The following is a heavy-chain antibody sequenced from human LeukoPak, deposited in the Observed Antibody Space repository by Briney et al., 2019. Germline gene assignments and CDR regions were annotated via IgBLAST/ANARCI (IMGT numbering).Heavy chain of an antibody. J-gene: IGHJ6*04. CDR3: ARGRDYDILTGRHYYGMDV. CDR2: SGST. V-gene: IGHV4-34*01. Sequence: SGSTNYNPSLKSRVTISVDTSKNQFSLKLSSVTAADTAVYYCARGRDYDILTGRHYYGMDVWGKGSTVTVSS. D-gene: IGHD3-9*01.